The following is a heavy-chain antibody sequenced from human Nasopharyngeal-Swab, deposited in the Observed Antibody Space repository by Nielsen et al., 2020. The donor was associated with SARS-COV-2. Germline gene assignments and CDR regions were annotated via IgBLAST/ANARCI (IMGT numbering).Heavy chain of an antibody. CDR3: AIGAAVGTLFHGMDV. Sequence: GESLKISCTTSGYRFSGYWIAWVRQMPGKGLECMGTIFPGDSDTRYSPSFQGRGSISVDESISTAYLHWSSLKASDTAKYYCAIGAAVGTLFHGMDVWGQGTTVTVSS. CDR2: IFPGDSDT. V-gene: IGHV5-51*01. CDR1: GYRFSGYW. D-gene: IGHD6-13*01. J-gene: IGHJ6*02.